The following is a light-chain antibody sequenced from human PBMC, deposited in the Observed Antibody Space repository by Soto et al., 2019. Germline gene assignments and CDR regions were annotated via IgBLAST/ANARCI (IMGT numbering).Light chain of an antibody. CDR1: QSVSSY. Sequence: EIVLTQSPATLSLSPGERATLSCRASQSVSSYLAWYQQKSGQAPRLSIYDASNRATGIPARFSGSGSGTDFTITISSLEPEDFAVDYCQQRSNWPPYTVGQGTKLEIK. V-gene: IGKV3-11*01. CDR2: DAS. CDR3: QQRSNWPPYT. J-gene: IGKJ2*01.